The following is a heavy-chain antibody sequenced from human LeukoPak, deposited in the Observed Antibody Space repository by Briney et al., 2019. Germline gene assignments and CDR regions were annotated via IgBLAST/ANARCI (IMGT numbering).Heavy chain of an antibody. D-gene: IGHD3-10*01. CDR2: IGGSGRDT. CDR1: GFTSRSYA. J-gene: IGHJ5*02. Sequence: GSLRLSCAASGFTSRSYAMTWVRQAPGKGLEWVSAIGGSGRDTYYADSVKGRFTISRDISKNTLYLQMNSLRAEDTAVYYCARVRRSGSRNWFDPWGQGTLVTVSS. CDR3: ARVRRSGSRNWFDP. V-gene: IGHV3-23*01.